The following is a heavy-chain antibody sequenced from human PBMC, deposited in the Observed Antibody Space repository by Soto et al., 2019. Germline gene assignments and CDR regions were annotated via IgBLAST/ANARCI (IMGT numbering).Heavy chain of an antibody. D-gene: IGHD2-2*01. CDR1: GGTFNNYV. CDR3: AGRCDGTNCLAHFDY. Sequence: SVKVSCKASGGTFNNYVINWVRQAPGQGLEWMAGIIPIFGTPNYAQKFQGRVTITADKSTSTAYMELNSLRSEDTAVYYCAGRCDGTNCLAHFDYWGQGSLVTVSS. CDR2: IIPIFGTP. J-gene: IGHJ4*02. V-gene: IGHV1-69*06.